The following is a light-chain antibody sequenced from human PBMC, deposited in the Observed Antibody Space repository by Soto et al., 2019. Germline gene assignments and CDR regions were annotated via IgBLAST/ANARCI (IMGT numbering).Light chain of an antibody. V-gene: IGLV2-14*03. CDR2: EVS. CDR3: SSYTSSSTPV. J-gene: IGLJ2*01. Sequence: QSALTQPASVSGSPGQSITISCTGTSSDVGGYNYVSWYQQHPGKAPKLMIYEVSNRPSGVSKRFSGSKSGNTASLTISGVQAEDEAVYYCSSYTSSSTPVFGGGTQLTVL. CDR1: SSDVGGYNY.